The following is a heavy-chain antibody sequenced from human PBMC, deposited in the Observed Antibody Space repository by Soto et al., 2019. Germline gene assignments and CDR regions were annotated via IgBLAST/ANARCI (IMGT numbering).Heavy chain of an antibody. CDR2: IYPGDSDT. V-gene: IGHV5-51*01. Sequence: PGESLKISCKGSGYSFTSYWIGWVRQMPGKGLEWMGIIYPGDSDTRYSPSFQGQVTISADKSISTAYLQWSSLKASDTAMYYCASEYYYDSSGFWPGGYRFAFDIWGQGTMVTVSS. CDR3: ASEYYYDSSGFWPGGYRFAFDI. D-gene: IGHD3-22*01. J-gene: IGHJ3*02. CDR1: GYSFTSYW.